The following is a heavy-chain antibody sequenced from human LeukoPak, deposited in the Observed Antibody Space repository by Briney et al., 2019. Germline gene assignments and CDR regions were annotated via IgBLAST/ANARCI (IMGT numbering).Heavy chain of an antibody. CDR2: IIPIFGTA. Sequence: SVKVSCKASGGTFSSYAISWVRQAPGQGLEWTGGIIPIFGTANYAQKFQGRVTITTDESTSTAYMELRSLRSDDTAVYYCARGYYDSSGYYGYWGQGTLVTVSS. J-gene: IGHJ4*02. V-gene: IGHV1-69*05. D-gene: IGHD3-22*01. CDR3: ARGYYDSSGYYGY. CDR1: GGTFSSYA.